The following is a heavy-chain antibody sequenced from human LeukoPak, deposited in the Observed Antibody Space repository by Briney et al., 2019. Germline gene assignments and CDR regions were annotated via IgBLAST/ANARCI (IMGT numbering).Heavy chain of an antibody. J-gene: IGHJ6*03. Sequence: GGSLRLSCAPSGFTFSDYSMNWVRQAPGKGLEWVASISTVSTYTFYADSVKGRFTISRDNVRNSLYLQVSSLGAEDTAVYYCARDGSGFYLYNYMDVWGKGTTVTVSS. CDR2: ISTVSTYT. CDR3: ARDGSGFYLYNYMDV. CDR1: GFTFSDYS. D-gene: IGHD6-25*01. V-gene: IGHV3-21*01.